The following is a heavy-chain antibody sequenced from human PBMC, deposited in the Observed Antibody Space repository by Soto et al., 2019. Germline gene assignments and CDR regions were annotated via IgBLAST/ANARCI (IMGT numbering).Heavy chain of an antibody. Sequence: ASVKVSCKASGYTFTGYYMHWVRQAPGQGLEWMGWINPNSGGTNYAQKFQGWVTMTRDTSISTAYMELSRLRSDDTAVYYCASTIFGVVIKGNYYYGMDVWGQGTTVTVSS. CDR1: GYTFTGYY. CDR2: INPNSGGT. J-gene: IGHJ6*02. CDR3: ASTIFGVVIKGNYYYGMDV. D-gene: IGHD3-3*01. V-gene: IGHV1-2*04.